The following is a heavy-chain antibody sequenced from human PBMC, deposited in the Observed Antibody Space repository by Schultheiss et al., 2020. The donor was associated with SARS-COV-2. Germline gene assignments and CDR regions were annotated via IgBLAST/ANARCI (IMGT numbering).Heavy chain of an antibody. Sequence: GSLRLSCSASGFTFSSYAMHWVRQAPGKGLEYVSAISSNGGSTYYADSVKGRFTISRDNSKNTLYLQMSSLRAEDTAVYYCVKDWGKGGYSYGLFDYWGQGTLVTVSS. CDR3: VKDWGKGGYSYGLFDY. J-gene: IGHJ4*02. D-gene: IGHD5-18*01. CDR1: GFTFSSYA. CDR2: ISSNGGST. V-gene: IGHV3-64D*06.